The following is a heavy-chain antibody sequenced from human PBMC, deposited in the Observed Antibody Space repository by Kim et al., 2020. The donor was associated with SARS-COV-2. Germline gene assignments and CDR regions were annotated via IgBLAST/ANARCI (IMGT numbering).Heavy chain of an antibody. CDR1: GGSISSSNW. CDR2: IYHSGST. V-gene: IGHV4-4*02. Sequence: SETLSLTCAVSGGSISSSNWWSWVRQPPGKGLEWIGEIYHSGSTNYNPSLKSRVTISVDKSKNQFSLKLSSVTAADTAVYYCARDRGYYDSSGYYYFDYWGQGTLVTVSS. J-gene: IGHJ4*02. CDR3: ARDRGYYDSSGYYYFDY. D-gene: IGHD3-22*01.